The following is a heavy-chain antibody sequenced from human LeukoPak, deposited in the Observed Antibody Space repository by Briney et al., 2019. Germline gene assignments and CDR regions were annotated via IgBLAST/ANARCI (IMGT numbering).Heavy chain of an antibody. CDR3: ARVGREGSTYYYYMDV. CDR1: GFTFSYFS. Sequence: GGSLRLSCAASGFTFSYFSMHWVRQAPGKGLEGVSYISGSGTTIYYSGSVKGRFNISRENAKNSLYLQMNSLRAEDTGVYHCARVGREGSTYYYYMDVWGKGATVTVCS. J-gene: IGHJ6*03. D-gene: IGHD2-2*01. V-gene: IGHV3-48*04. CDR2: ISGSGTTI.